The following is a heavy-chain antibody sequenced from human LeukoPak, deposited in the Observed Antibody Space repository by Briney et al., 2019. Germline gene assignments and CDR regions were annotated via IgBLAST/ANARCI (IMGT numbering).Heavy chain of an antibody. Sequence: KASETLSLTCTVSGGSISSYYWSWIRQPPGKGLEWIGYIYTSGSTNYNPSLKSRVTISVDTSKNQFSLELRSVTAADTAVYYCARGRIAKIVVVHSFSYGMDVWGQGTTVTVSS. D-gene: IGHD3-22*01. CDR1: GGSISSYY. V-gene: IGHV4-4*09. J-gene: IGHJ6*02. CDR3: ARGRIAKIVVVHSFSYGMDV. CDR2: IYTSGST.